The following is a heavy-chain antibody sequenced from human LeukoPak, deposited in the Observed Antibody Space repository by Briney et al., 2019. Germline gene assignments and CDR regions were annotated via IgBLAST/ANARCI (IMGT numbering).Heavy chain of an antibody. Sequence: QPGGSLRLSCAASGFTFSSFWMTWVRQAPGKGLEWVANINQDGSEKYYVDSVKGRFTIPRDNAKNSVYLQMKSLRAEDTAVYYCARDGGVSGYDLLDYWGQGTLVTVSS. D-gene: IGHD5-12*01. CDR1: GFTFSSFW. V-gene: IGHV3-7*01. J-gene: IGHJ4*02. CDR3: ARDGGVSGYDLLDY. CDR2: INQDGSEK.